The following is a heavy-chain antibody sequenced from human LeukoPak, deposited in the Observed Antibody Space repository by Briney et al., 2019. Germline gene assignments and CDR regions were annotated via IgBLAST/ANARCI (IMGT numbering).Heavy chain of an antibody. J-gene: IGHJ4*02. CDR3: TKVRVATKLTTELDY. V-gene: IGHV3-66*01. CDR2: IYNDGNT. D-gene: IGHD4-17*01. CDR1: GFTVSTNY. Sequence: GGSLRLSCAASGFTVSTNYMSWVRQAPRKGLEWVSAIYNDGNTYYADSVRGRFTISRDNSKNTLYLQMNSLRAEDTAVYYCTKVRVATKLTTELDYWGQGTLVTVSS.